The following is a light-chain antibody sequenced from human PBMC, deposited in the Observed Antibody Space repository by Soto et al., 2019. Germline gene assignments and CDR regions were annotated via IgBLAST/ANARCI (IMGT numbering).Light chain of an antibody. V-gene: IGKV1-9*01. Sequence: DIQLTQSPYFLSPSIGESVTLTCLASQGISSYLGWYQQKPGKAPNLLIYDASTLHSGVPSRFSGGGSGTDFTLTISSLQPEDFATYYCQQVNVYPSTFGGGTKVDIK. CDR3: QQVNVYPST. CDR2: DAS. CDR1: QGISSY. J-gene: IGKJ4*01.